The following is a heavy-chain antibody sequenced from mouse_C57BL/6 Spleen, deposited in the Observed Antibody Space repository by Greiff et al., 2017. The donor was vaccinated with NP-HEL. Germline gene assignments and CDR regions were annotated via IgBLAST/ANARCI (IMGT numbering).Heavy chain of an antibody. CDR2: INPNNGGT. CDR3: ARGMDYDDY. V-gene: IGHV1-26*01. D-gene: IGHD2-4*01. CDR1: GYTFTDYY. J-gene: IGHJ2*01. Sequence: EVQLQQSGPELVKPGASVKISCKASGYTFTDYYMNWVKQSHGKSLEWIGDINPNNGGTSYNQKFKGKATLTVDKSSSTAYMELRSLTSEDSAVYYCARGMDYDDYWGQGTTLTVSS.